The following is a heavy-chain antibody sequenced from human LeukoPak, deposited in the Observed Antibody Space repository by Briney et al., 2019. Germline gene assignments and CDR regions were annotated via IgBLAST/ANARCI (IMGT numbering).Heavy chain of an antibody. Sequence: SETLSLTCAVYGGSFSDYYWSWIRQPPGKGLEWIGEINHSGSTNYNPSLKSRVTISVDTSKNRFSLKLSSVTAADTAVYYCASLSSPLYQLLDYGMDVWGQGTTVTVSS. D-gene: IGHD2-2*01. CDR3: ASLSSPLYQLLDYGMDV. J-gene: IGHJ6*02. CDR1: GGSFSDYY. V-gene: IGHV4-34*01. CDR2: INHSGST.